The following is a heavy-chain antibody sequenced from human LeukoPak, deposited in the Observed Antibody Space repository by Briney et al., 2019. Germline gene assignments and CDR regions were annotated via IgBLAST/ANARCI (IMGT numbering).Heavy chain of an antibody. Sequence: SGTLSLTYAVSGGSITYYYWNWLRQPPGKGLEWIGYIFYSGNTNYNPSLKGRVTISVDTSKNQFSLKLSSVTAADTAVYYCAREWPDYNWFDPWGQGTLVTVSS. CDR2: IFYSGNT. J-gene: IGHJ5*02. V-gene: IGHV4-59*01. D-gene: IGHD5-24*01. CDR3: AREWPDYNWFDP. CDR1: GGSITYYY.